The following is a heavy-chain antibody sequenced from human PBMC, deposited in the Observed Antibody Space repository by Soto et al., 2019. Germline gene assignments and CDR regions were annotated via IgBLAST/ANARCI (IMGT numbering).Heavy chain of an antibody. CDR2: IYPGDPDT. Sequence: PGESLKISCKGSGYSFTSYWIGWVRQMPGKGLEWMGIIYPGDPDTRYSPSFQGQVTISADKSISTACLQWSSLKASDTAIYYCARRYYYDSSAMDVWGQGTTVTVSS. D-gene: IGHD3-22*01. V-gene: IGHV5-51*03. CDR1: GYSFTSYW. J-gene: IGHJ6*02. CDR3: ARRYYYDSSAMDV.